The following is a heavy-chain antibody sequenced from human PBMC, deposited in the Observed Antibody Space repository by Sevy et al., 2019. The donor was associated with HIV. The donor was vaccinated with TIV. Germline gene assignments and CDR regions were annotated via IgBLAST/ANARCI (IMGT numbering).Heavy chain of an antibody. CDR1: GFTFSSYA. J-gene: IGHJ3*02. CDR3: ARDLGRGGVAEVYGAFDI. Sequence: GGSLRLSRAASGFTFSSYAMHWVRQAPGKGLEWVAVISYDGSNKYYADSVKGRFTISRDNSKNTLYLQMNSLRAEDTAVYYCARDLGRGGVAEVYGAFDIWGQGTMVTVSS. CDR2: ISYDGSNK. V-gene: IGHV3-30-3*01. D-gene: IGHD2-8*01.